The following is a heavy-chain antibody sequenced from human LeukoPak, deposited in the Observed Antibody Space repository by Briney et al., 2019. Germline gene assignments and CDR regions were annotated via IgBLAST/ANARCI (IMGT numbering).Heavy chain of an antibody. J-gene: IGHJ1*01. CDR3: ATDRVVGATVRYFQH. Sequence: ASVKVSCKVSGYTLTELSMHWVRQAPGNGLEWMGGFDPEDGETIYAQKFQGRVTMTEDTSTDTAYMELSSLRSEDTAVYYCATDRVVGATVRYFQHWGQGTLVTVSS. V-gene: IGHV1-24*01. D-gene: IGHD1-26*01. CDR2: FDPEDGET. CDR1: GYTLTELS.